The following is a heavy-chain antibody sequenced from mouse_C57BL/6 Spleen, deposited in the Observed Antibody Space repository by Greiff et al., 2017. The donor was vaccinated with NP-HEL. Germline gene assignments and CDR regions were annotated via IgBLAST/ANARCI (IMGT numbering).Heavy chain of an antibody. CDR3: AKTSYDYDGAWFAY. J-gene: IGHJ3*01. V-gene: IGHV2-5*01. Sequence: VQLQQSGPGLVQPSQSLSITCTVSGFSFTSYGVHWVRQSPGKGLEWLGVIWRGGSTDYNAAFMSRLSITKDNSKSQVFFKMNSLQADDTAIYYCAKTSYDYDGAWFAYWGQGALVTVSA. CDR2: IWRGGST. D-gene: IGHD2-4*01. CDR1: GFSFTSYG.